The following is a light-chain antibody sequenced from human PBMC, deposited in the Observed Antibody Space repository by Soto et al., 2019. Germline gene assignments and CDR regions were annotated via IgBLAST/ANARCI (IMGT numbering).Light chain of an antibody. J-gene: IGKJ4*01. V-gene: IGKV3-20*01. Sequence: EVVLTQSPGTLSLSPGARATLSCRASQSVTGTYLAWYQQRPGQAPRLLIYGASSRATGIPDRFSGGGSGTDFTLTISGLESEDSAVYYCQQYGMSPFTFGGGTKVEI. CDR2: GAS. CDR1: QSVTGTY. CDR3: QQYGMSPFT.